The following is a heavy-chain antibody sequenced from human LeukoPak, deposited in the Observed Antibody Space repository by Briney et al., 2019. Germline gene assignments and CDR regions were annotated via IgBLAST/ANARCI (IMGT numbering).Heavy chain of an antibody. V-gene: IGHV3-23*01. D-gene: IGHD6-19*01. CDR3: AKRYSSGWGDAFDI. CDR1: GFTFSHYG. J-gene: IGHJ3*02. Sequence: GGSLRLSCAASGFTFSHYGMTWVRQAPGKGLEWVSAISGSGGSTYYAGSVKGRFTISRDNSKNTLYLQMNSLRADDTAVYYCAKRYSSGWGDAFDIWGQGTMVTVSS. CDR2: ISGSGGST.